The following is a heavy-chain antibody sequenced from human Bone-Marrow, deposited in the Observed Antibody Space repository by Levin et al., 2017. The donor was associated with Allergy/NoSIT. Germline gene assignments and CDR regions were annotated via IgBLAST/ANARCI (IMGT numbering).Heavy chain of an antibody. CDR3: AKDPSLVGYYGSGSYSAY. D-gene: IGHD3-10*01. V-gene: IGHV3-23*01. CDR1: GFTFSSYA. CDR2: ISGSGGST. Sequence: GGSLRLSCAASGFTFSSYAMSWVRQAPGKGLEWVSAISGSGGSTYYADSVKGRFTISRDNSKNTLYLQMNSLRAEDTAVYYCAKDPSLVGYYGSGSYSAYWGQGTLVTVSS. J-gene: IGHJ4*02.